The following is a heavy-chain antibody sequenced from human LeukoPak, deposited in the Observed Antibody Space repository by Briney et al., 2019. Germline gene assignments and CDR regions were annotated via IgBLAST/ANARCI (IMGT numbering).Heavy chain of an antibody. Sequence: PSETLSLTCAVYGGSFSGYYWSWIRQPPGKGLEWIGEINHSGSTNYNPSLKSRVTISVDTSKNQFSLKLSSVTAADTAVYYCARDNVEMATDFDYWGKGTLVTVSS. D-gene: IGHD5-24*01. V-gene: IGHV4-34*01. CDR3: ARDNVEMATDFDY. CDR2: INHSGST. CDR1: GGSFSGYY. J-gene: IGHJ4*02.